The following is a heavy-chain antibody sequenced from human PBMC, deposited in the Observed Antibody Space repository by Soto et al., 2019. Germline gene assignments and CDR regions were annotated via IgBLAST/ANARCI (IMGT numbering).Heavy chain of an antibody. V-gene: IGHV4-59*01. CDR3: ARSVAVPGAHIDY. D-gene: IGHD6-19*01. CDR2: FYYTEST. J-gene: IGHJ4*02. Sequence: PSETLSLPCSVSGGSISGSYWSWIRQCPGKGLDWLGYFYYTESTNYSPSLRSRVSISVGTSKSEFSLRLRSVTAADTAVYFCARSVAVPGAHIDYWGQGTQVTVSS. CDR1: GGSISGSY.